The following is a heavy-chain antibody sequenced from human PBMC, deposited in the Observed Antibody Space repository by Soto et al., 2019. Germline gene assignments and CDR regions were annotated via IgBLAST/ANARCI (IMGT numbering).Heavy chain of an antibody. D-gene: IGHD2-15*01. Sequence: QVQLVESGGGVVQPGRSLRLSCAASGFTFSSYGMRWVRQAPGKGLEWVAVISYDGSNKYYADSVKGRFTISRDNSKNTLYLQMNSLRAEDTAVYYCAKDRSGYCSGGSCYYFDYWGQGTLVTVSS. J-gene: IGHJ4*02. CDR1: GFTFSSYG. CDR3: AKDRSGYCSGGSCYYFDY. V-gene: IGHV3-30*18. CDR2: ISYDGSNK.